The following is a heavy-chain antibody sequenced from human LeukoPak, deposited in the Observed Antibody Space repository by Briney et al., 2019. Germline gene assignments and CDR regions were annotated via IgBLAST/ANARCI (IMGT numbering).Heavy chain of an antibody. CDR3: AREDSSGYLGY. D-gene: IGHD3-22*01. V-gene: IGHV4-61*01. J-gene: IGHJ4*02. CDR1: GGSVSSNIYY. CDR2: IYYSGST. Sequence: SETLSLTCTVSGGSVSSNIYYWNWIRQPPGQGLEWIGYIYYSGSTNYNPSLKSRVTISVDTSKNPFSLKLTSLTAADTAVYYCAREDSSGYLGYWGQGTLVTVSS.